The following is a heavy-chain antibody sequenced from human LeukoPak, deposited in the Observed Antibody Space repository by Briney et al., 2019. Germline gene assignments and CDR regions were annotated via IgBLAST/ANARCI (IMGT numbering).Heavy chain of an antibody. J-gene: IGHJ6*03. CDR1: GGSIGTTNYY. CDR3: ARQRADYFYYYVDV. D-gene: IGHD3-9*01. V-gene: IGHV4-39*01. CDR2: IYYSETT. Sequence: SETLSLTCTVSGGSIGTTNYYWGWLRQPPGKGLEWIGSIYYSETTYDNPSLESRVTISIETSKDQFSLKLSSVTAADTAVYYCARQRADYFYYYVDVWGKGTTVTVS.